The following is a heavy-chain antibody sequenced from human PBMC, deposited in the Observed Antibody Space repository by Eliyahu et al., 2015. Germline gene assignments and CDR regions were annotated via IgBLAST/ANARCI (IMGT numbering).Heavy chain of an antibody. Sequence: QVQLVQSGAEVKKPGSSVKXSCKXSGGXFSSYAIXWVRQAPGQGLEWMGRIIPILGIANYAQKFQGRVTITADKSTSTAYMELSSLRSEDTAVYYCARSNRGWDNWFDPWGQGTLVTVSS. V-gene: IGHV1-69*04. CDR1: GGXFSSYA. J-gene: IGHJ5*02. D-gene: IGHD6-19*01. CDR3: ARSNRGWDNWFDP. CDR2: IIPILGIA.